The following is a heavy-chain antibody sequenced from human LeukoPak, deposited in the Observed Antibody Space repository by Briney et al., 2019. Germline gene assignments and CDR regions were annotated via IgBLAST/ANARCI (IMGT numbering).Heavy chain of an antibody. CDR3: ARGDGYNDAEYLQH. Sequence: GGSLRLSCAASGFTFSSYGMPWVRQAPGKGLEGGAVIWYEGSNKYYGDSVKGRFTISRDNSKKPLYLQVNSLRVEDTAVYYCARGDGYNDAEYLQHWGQGTLVTVS. V-gene: IGHV3-33*01. D-gene: IGHD5-24*01. J-gene: IGHJ1*01. CDR1: GFTFSSYG. CDR2: IWYEGSNK.